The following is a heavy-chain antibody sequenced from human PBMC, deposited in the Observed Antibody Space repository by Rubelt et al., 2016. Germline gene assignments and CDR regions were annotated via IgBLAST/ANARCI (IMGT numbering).Heavy chain of an antibody. CDR3: ARVSSGWMYYFDY. V-gene: IGHV4-34*01. D-gene: IGHD6-19*01. CDR1: GGSFSGYY. Sequence: QVQLQQWGAGLLKPSETLSLTCAVYGGSFSGYYWSWIRQPPGKGLEYIGSIYYSGSTYYNPSLKSRVTISLDTSKNQFSLKLSSVTSADMAVYYCARVSSGWMYYFDYWGQGTLVTVSS. CDR2: IYYSGST. J-gene: IGHJ4*02.